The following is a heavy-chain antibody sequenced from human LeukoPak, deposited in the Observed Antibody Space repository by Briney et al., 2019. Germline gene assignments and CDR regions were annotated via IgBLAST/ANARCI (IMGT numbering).Heavy chain of an antibody. CDR3: AKEGYYGSGSFPDS. V-gene: IGHV3-30*18. Sequence: GGSLRLSCAASGFTFSSYSMNWVRRAPGKGLEWMTVISHDGSNEYYIDSVKGRFTISRDNSKSTLYLQMNSLRVEDTAIYYCAKEGYYGSGSFPDSWGQGTLVTVSS. CDR1: GFTFSSYS. J-gene: IGHJ4*02. CDR2: ISHDGSNE. D-gene: IGHD3-10*01.